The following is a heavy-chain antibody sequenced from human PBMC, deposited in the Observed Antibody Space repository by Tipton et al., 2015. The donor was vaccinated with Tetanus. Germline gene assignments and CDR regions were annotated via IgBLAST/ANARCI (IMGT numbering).Heavy chain of an antibody. CDR3: ARDSRPGTKTYNWFDP. Sequence: SCAASGFTFSSYAMHWVRQAPGKGLEWVGGIIPIFGTANYAQKFQGRVTITADESTSTAYMELSSLRSEDTAVYYCARDSRPGTKTYNWFDPWGQGTLVTVSS. J-gene: IGHJ5*02. V-gene: IGHV1-69*01. CDR2: IIPIFGTA. D-gene: IGHD1-14*01. CDR1: GFTFSSYA.